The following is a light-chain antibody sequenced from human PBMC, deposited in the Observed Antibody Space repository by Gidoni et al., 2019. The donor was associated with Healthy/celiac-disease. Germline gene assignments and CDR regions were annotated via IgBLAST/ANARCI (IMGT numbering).Light chain of an antibody. V-gene: IGLV1-44*01. J-gene: IGLJ2*01. Sequence: HSFPPHPPSPSRTPGPRVTISCSGSSSNIGSNTVNWYQQLPGTAPKLIIYSNNQRPSGVPDRFSGSKSGTSASLAISGLQSEDEADYYCAAWDDSLNAVVFGGGTKLTVL. CDR3: AAWDDSLNAVV. CDR1: SSNIGSNT. CDR2: SNN.